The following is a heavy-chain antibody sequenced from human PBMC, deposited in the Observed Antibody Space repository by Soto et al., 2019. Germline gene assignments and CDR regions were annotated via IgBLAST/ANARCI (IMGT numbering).Heavy chain of an antibody. CDR1: GFTFSSYT. CDR3: ARSWAGEV. Sequence: EVQLVESGGGLVKPGGSLRLSCVASGFTFSSYTMNWVRQAPGKGLEWVSFISETSSNIYYADSLKGRFTISRDNAKNSLYLHMNSLRAEDTAVYYCARSWAGEVWGQGTTVIVSS. J-gene: IGHJ6*02. CDR2: ISETSSNI. D-gene: IGHD1-26*01. V-gene: IGHV3-21*01.